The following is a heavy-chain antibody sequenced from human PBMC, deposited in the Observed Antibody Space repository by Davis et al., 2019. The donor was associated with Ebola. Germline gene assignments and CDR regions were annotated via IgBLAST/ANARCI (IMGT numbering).Heavy chain of an antibody. CDR3: ARLKGYFSDKGDFDP. CDR1: GASIASDY. CDR2: IYYTGST. J-gene: IGHJ5*02. V-gene: IGHV4-59*01. Sequence: MPSETLSLTCSVSGASIASDYWTWIRQPPGKGLDWIGYIYYTGSTNYNPSLKSRVTMSVDTSKNQFSLRLSSVTAADTALYYCARLKGYFSDKGDFDPWGQGTLVTVSS. D-gene: IGHD3-22*01.